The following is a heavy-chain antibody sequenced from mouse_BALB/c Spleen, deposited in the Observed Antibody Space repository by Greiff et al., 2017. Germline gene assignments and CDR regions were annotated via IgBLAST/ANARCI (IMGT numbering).Heavy chain of an antibody. D-gene: IGHD3-3*01. V-gene: IGHV2-9*02. CDR3: ARDGGDPFAY. CDR2: IWAGGST. CDR1: GFSLTSYG. J-gene: IGHJ3*01. Sequence: QVQLKESGPGLVAPSQSLSITCTVSGFSLTSYGVHWVRQPPGKGLEWLGVIWAGGSTNYNSALMSRLSISKDNSKSQVFLKMNSLQTDDTAMYYCARDGGDPFAYWGQGTLVTVSA.